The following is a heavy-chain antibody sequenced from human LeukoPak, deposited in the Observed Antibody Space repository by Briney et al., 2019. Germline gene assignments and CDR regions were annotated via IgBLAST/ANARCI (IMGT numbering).Heavy chain of an antibody. D-gene: IGHD6-19*01. CDR3: AKPKIAVAGTVPFDY. V-gene: IGHV3-53*01. CDR1: GITVSTNY. Sequence: PGGSLRLSCAASGITVSTNYMSWVRQAPGKGLEWVSVIYSGGGTYYADSVKGRFTISRDNSKNTLYLQMNSLRAEDTAVYYCAKPKIAVAGTVPFDYWGQGTLVTVSS. CDR2: IYSGGGT. J-gene: IGHJ4*02.